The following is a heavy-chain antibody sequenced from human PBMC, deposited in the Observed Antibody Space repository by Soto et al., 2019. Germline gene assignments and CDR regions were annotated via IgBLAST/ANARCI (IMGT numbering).Heavy chain of an antibody. CDR2: ISGSGGST. Sequence: EVQLLESGGGLVQPGGSLRLSCAASGFTFSSYAMSWVRQAPGKGLEWVSAISGSGGSTYYADSVKGRFTISRDNSKNTLYLQMNSLRAEDTAVYYCAKDMVVVPAAIFGVALDIWGQGTMVTVSS. D-gene: IGHD2-2*01. CDR1: GFTFSSYA. J-gene: IGHJ3*02. V-gene: IGHV3-23*01. CDR3: AKDMVVVPAAIFGVALDI.